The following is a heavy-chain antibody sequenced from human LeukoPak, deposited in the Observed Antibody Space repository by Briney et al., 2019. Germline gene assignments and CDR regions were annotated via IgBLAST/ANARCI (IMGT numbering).Heavy chain of an antibody. V-gene: IGHV4-4*07. CDR3: ARVRPGKHPNWFDP. D-gene: IGHD1-14*01. CDR1: GGSISSYY. Sequence: PSETLSLTCTVSGGSISSYYWSWIRQPAGKGLEWIGRIYTRGSTNYNPSLKSRVTMSVDTSKNQFSLKLSSVTAADTAVYYCARVRPGKHPNWFDPWGQGTLVTVSS. CDR2: IYTRGST. J-gene: IGHJ5*02.